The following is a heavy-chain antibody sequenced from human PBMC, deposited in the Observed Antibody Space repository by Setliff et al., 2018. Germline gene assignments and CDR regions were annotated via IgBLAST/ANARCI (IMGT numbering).Heavy chain of an antibody. Sequence: PSETLSLTCTVYGVSFSDYYWGWVRQSPGKGLDWIGEINHSGTTNYDPSLEGRISISVDTSKRQFSLKLSSVTAADMAVYYCARESAGDESVRHLYYTDVWGRGTTVTVSS. J-gene: IGHJ6*03. D-gene: IGHD1-1*01. CDR3: ARESAGDESVRHLYYTDV. CDR2: INHSGTT. CDR1: GVSFSDYY. V-gene: IGHV4-34*01.